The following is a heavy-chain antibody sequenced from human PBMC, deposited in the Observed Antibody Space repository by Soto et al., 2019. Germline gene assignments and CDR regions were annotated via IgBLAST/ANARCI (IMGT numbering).Heavy chain of an antibody. D-gene: IGHD6-13*01. J-gene: IGHJ4*02. CDR3: AAGEASSRNLAPYYLDF. V-gene: IGHV4-59*01. CDR1: GGSMRNYF. CDR2: IHYSGTT. Sequence: PSETLSLTCTVSGGSMRNYFWTWIRQPPGKGLEWIGYIHYSGTTSFFPSYNPSLRSRVTISEDTSKNQFSFKLLSVTTADTAMYFCAAGEASSRNLAPYYLDFWGQGTLVTVSS.